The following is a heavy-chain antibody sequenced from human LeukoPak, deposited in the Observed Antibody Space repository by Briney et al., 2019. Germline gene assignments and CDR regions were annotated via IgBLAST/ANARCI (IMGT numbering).Heavy chain of an antibody. V-gene: IGHV4-34*01. CDR2: INHSGST. D-gene: IGHD2-2*01. Sequence: SETLSLTCAVYGGSFSGYYWSWIRQPPGKGLEWIGEINHSGSTNYNPSLKSRVTISVDTSKNQFSLKLSSVTAADTAVYYCARKTPPGDKFCSITGCYQRGPFAYWGREPLVT. J-gene: IGHJ4*02. CDR3: ARKTPPGDKFCSITGCYQRGPFAY. CDR1: GGSFSGYY.